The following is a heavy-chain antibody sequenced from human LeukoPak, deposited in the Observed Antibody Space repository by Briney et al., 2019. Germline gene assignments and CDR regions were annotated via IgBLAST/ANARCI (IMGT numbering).Heavy chain of an antibody. J-gene: IGHJ4*02. CDR3: ARETRLMGYSSGLGFNY. D-gene: IGHD6-19*01. CDR1: GGSISSYY. Sequence: SETLSLTCTVSGGSISSYYWSWIRQPPGKGLEWIGYIYYSGSTNYNPSLKSRVTISVDTSKNQFSLKLSSVTAADTAVYYCARETRLMGYSSGLGFNYWGQGTLVTVSS. CDR2: IYYSGST. V-gene: IGHV4-59*01.